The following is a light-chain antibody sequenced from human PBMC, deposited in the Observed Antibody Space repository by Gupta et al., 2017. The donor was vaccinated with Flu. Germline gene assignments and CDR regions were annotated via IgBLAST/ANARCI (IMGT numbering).Light chain of an antibody. Sequence: PSSLSASVGDRVTITCRASQTINNFLNSYQHVPGKAPRLLITGASMFQSGVPSTHHGSGSVTDFSLTMSVLQLKDFPTYYFQRTADIPHSFGQGTKLEIK. J-gene: IGKJ2*03. CDR1: QTINNF. CDR2: GAS. V-gene: IGKV1-39*01. CDR3: QRTADIPHS.